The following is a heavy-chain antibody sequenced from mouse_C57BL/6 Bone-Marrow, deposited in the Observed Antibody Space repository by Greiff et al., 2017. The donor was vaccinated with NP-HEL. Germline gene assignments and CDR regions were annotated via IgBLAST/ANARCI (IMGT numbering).Heavy chain of an antibody. Sequence: EVQLQESGGGLVQPKGSLKLSCAASGFSFNTYAMNWVRQAPGKGLEWVARIRSKSNNYATYYADSVKDRFTISRDDSESMLYLQMNNLKTEDTAMYYCVKGYDAMDYWGQGTSVTVSS. V-gene: IGHV10-1*01. CDR2: IRSKSNNYAT. CDR3: VKGYDAMDY. J-gene: IGHJ4*01. CDR1: GFSFNTYA.